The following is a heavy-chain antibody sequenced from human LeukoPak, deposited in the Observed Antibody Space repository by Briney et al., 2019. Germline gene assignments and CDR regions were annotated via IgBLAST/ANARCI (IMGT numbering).Heavy chain of an antibody. V-gene: IGHV3-30*04. J-gene: IGHJ4*02. Sequence: GGSLRLSCAASGFIFSNYAMHWVRQAPGKGLEWVAVISYDGSNKYYADSVKGRFTISRDNSKNTLYLQMNSLRAEDTAVYYCASEIIFGSFDYWGQGTLVTVSS. CDR2: ISYDGSNK. D-gene: IGHD3-3*01. CDR3: ASEIIFGSFDY. CDR1: GFIFSNYA.